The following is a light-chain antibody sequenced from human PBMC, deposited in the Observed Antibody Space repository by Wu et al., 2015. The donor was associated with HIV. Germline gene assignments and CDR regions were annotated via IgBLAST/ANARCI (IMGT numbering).Light chain of an antibody. CDR3: LRYNGYAMYN. J-gene: IGKJ2*01. CDR2: GAS. V-gene: IGKV1-5*03. CDR1: QSISNY. Sequence: DIQMTQSPSTLSASVGDRVTITCRASQSISNYLAWYQQKPGKAPHLLIYGASTLQTGVPSRFSGSGSGTDFTLTISSLQPDDFATYFCLRYNGYAMYNFGQGTKLEIK.